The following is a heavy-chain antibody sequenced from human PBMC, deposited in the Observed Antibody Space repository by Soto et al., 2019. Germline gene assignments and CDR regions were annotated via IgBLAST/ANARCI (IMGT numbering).Heavy chain of an antibody. D-gene: IGHD2-21*01. CDR3: ARTPMGDTYWYFDI. V-gene: IGHV1-69*02. J-gene: IGHJ2*01. CDR2: IIPILGIA. CDR1: GGTFSSYT. Sequence: QVQLVQSGAEVKKPGSSVKVSCKASGGTFSSYTISWVRQAPGQGLEWMGRIIPILGIANSAKKFQGRVTITADKSTSTAYMELSSLRSEDTAVYYCARTPMGDTYWYFDIWGRGTLVTVSS.